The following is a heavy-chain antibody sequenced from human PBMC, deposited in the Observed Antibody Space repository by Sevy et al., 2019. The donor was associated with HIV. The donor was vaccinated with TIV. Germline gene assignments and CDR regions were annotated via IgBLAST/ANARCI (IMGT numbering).Heavy chain of an antibody. J-gene: IGHJ4*02. CDR2: MIPILGTV. CDR3: ARGGGNGWYYFDY. Sequence: ASVKVSCKASGGTFSSYGISWVRQAPGQGLEWMGGMIPILGTVNYAQKFQGRVTITADESTKTAYMELSRLRSEDTAVDYCARGGGNGWYYFDYWGQETLVTVSS. D-gene: IGHD6-19*01. CDR1: GGTFSSYG. V-gene: IGHV1-69*13.